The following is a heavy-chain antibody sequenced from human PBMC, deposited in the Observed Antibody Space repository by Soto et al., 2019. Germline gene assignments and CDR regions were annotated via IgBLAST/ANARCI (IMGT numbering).Heavy chain of an antibody. V-gene: IGHV1-2*04. J-gene: IGHJ6*02. CDR2: INPNSGGT. Sequence: QVQLVQSGAEVKKPGASVKVSCKASGYTFTGYYMHWVRQAPGQGLEWMGWINPNSGGTNYAQKFQGWVTMTRDTSISTAYMELSRLRSDDTAVYYCARERVSRYYYYGMDVWGQGTTVTVSS. CDR3: ARERVSRYYYYGMDV. CDR1: GYTFTGYY.